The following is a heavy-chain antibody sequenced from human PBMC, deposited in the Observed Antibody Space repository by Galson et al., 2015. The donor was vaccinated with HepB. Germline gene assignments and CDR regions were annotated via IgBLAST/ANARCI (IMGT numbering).Heavy chain of an antibody. J-gene: IGHJ4*02. CDR1: GYTFTSYD. V-gene: IGHV1-8*01. Sequence: SVKVSCKASGYTFTSYDINWVRQATGQGLEWMGWMNPNSGNTGYAQKFQGRVTMTRNTSISTAYMELSSLRSEDTAVYYCARGDPVVTAIANWAQGTLVPVSS. D-gene: IGHD2-21*02. CDR3: ARGDPVVTAIAN. CDR2: MNPNSGNT.